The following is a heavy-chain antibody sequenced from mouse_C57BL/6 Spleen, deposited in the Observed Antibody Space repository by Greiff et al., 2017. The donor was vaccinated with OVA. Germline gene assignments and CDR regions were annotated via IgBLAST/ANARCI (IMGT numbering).Heavy chain of an antibody. CDR3: ARRAAQAMYFDY. J-gene: IGHJ2*01. Sequence: VQLQQSGAELVKPGASVKISCKASGYAFSSYWMNWVKQRPGKGLEWIGQIYPGDGDTNYNGKFKGKATLTADKSSSTAYMQLSSLTSEDSAVYFCARRAAQAMYFDYWGQGTTLTVSS. CDR2: IYPGDGDT. CDR1: GYAFSSYW. V-gene: IGHV1-80*01. D-gene: IGHD3-2*02.